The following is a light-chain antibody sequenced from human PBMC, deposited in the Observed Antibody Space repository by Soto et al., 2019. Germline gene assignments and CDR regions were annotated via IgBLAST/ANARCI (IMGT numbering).Light chain of an antibody. Sequence: EIVLTQSPATLSLSPGERATLSCRASQSISTYLAWYQQKPGQAPRLLIYDASNRATGIPARFRGSGSGTDFSLTISSLAPEDLAVYYCQQRSNWPGAFGRGPKVEI. CDR2: DAS. CDR3: QQRSNWPGA. J-gene: IGKJ4*01. V-gene: IGKV3-11*01. CDR1: QSISTY.